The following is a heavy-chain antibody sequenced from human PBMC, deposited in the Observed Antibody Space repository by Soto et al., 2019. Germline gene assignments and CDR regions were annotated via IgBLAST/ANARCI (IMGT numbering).Heavy chain of an antibody. J-gene: IGHJ3*02. Sequence: EVQLLESGGGVVQPGGSLRLSCVASGFTFATYSMNWVRQAPGKGLEWVSYISASSATRYYADSVTGRFTISRDNAKNSLYLQMNSLRDEDSALYYCARASGWYPSDAFEIWGQGTPVTVSS. D-gene: IGHD6-19*01. CDR3: ARASGWYPSDAFEI. CDR2: ISASSATR. V-gene: IGHV3-48*02. CDR1: GFTFATYS.